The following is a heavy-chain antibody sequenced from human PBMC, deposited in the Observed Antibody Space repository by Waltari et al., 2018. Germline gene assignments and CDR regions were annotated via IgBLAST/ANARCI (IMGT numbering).Heavy chain of an antibody. CDR1: GFTFSSYG. V-gene: IGHV3-33*06. Sequence: QVQLVESGGGVVQPGRSLRLSCAASGFTFSSYGMHWVRQAPGKGLEGVAVIWYDGSKKDYADYVKGRLNRSRDNSKNTRDLQMNSLRAEDTAVYYCAKDHAGYGSGGSCALLGYWGQGTLVTVSS. D-gene: IGHD2-15*01. CDR2: IWYDGSKK. CDR3: AKDHAGYGSGGSCALLGY. J-gene: IGHJ4*02.